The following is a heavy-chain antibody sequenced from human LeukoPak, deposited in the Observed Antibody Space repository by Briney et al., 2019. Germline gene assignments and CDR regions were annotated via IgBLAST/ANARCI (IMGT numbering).Heavy chain of an antibody. CDR3: ARETGCSSTSCPFDY. J-gene: IGHJ4*02. CDR1: GFTFSSYW. CDR2: INSDGSST. V-gene: IGHV3-74*01. D-gene: IGHD2-2*01. Sequence: GGSLRLSCAASGFTFSSYWMHWVRQAPGKGLVWVSHINSDGSSTSYADSVKGRFTISRDNAKNTLYLQMNSLRAEDTAVYYCARETGCSSTSCPFDYWGQGTLVTVSS.